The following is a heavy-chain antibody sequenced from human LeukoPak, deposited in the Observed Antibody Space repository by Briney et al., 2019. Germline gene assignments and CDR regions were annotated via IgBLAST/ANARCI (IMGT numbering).Heavy chain of an antibody. Sequence: SETLSLTCTVSGGSISSYYWSWIRQPPGKGLEWIGYIYYSGSTNYNPSLKSRVTISVDTSKNQFSLQLNSVTPEDTAVYYCARDTGGYSFDYWGQGTLVTVSS. CDR3: ARDTGGYSFDY. V-gene: IGHV4-59*12. CDR1: GGSISSYY. D-gene: IGHD5-12*01. CDR2: IYYSGST. J-gene: IGHJ4*02.